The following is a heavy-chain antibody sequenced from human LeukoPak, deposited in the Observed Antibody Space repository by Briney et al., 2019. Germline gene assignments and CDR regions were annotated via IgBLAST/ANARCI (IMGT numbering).Heavy chain of an antibody. D-gene: IGHD3-3*01. CDR1: GGSFSGYY. J-gene: IGHJ6*03. CDR3: ARGRVTIFGVVIRFYYMDV. Sequence: SETLSLTXAVYGGSFSGYYWSWIRQPPGKGLEWIGEINHSGSTNYNPSLKSRVTISVDTSKNQFSLKLSSVTAADTAVYYCARGRVTIFGVVIRFYYMDVWGKGTTVTVSS. CDR2: INHSGST. V-gene: IGHV4-34*01.